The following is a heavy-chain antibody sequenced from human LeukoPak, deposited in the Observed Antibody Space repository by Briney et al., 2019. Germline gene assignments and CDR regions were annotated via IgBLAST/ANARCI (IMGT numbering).Heavy chain of an antibody. CDR3: ARDRYSSGCVDY. J-gene: IGHJ4*02. D-gene: IGHD6-19*01. CDR1: GGSVSSGSYY. V-gene: IGHV4-61*01. Sequence: SETLSLTCTVSGGSVSSGSYYWSWIRQPPGKGLEWIGYIYYSGSTNYNPSLKSRVTISVDTSKNQFSLKLSSMTAADTAVYYCARDRYSSGCVDYWGQGTLVTVSS. CDR2: IYYSGST.